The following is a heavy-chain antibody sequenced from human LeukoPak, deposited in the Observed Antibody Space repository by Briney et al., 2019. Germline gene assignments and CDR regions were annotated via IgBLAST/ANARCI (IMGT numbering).Heavy chain of an antibody. Sequence: GGSLRLSCAASGFTFSSYGMHWVRQAPGKGLEWVAVIWYDGSNKYYADSVKGRFTISRDKSKNTLYLQMTSLRAEDTAVYYCAKDHGDIVVVPAATAPDYWGQGTLVTVSS. CDR3: AKDHGDIVVVPAATAPDY. CDR1: GFTFSSYG. J-gene: IGHJ4*02. CDR2: IWYDGSNK. D-gene: IGHD2-2*01. V-gene: IGHV3-33*03.